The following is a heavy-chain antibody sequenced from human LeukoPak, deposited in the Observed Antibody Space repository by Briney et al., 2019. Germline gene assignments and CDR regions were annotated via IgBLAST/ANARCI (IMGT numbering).Heavy chain of an antibody. CDR3: AKYLGSGTYYDAFNI. Sequence: PGGSLRLSCAASGFTFSSYGMRWVRQAPGKGLEWVSTIRGRGSSTDYADSVKGRFTIPRDSSKNTLYLQMPSMRAEDTAVYYCAKYLGSGTYYDAFNIWGQGTVVTVSS. V-gene: IGHV3-23*01. D-gene: IGHD1-26*01. CDR2: IRGRGSST. J-gene: IGHJ3*02. CDR1: GFTFSSYG.